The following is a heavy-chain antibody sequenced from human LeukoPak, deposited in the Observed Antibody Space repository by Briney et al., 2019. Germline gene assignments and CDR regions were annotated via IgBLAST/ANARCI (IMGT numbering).Heavy chain of an antibody. Sequence: GGSLRLSCAASGFTFSSYWMHWVRQAPGKGLVWVSRINSDGGSTSYADSVKGRFTISRDNAKNTLYLQMNSLRAEDTAVYYCARDPWWELLYDYYYMDVWGKGTTVTISS. CDR3: ARDPWWELLYDYYYMDV. D-gene: IGHD1-26*01. CDR2: INSDGGST. CDR1: GFTFSSYW. J-gene: IGHJ6*03. V-gene: IGHV3-74*01.